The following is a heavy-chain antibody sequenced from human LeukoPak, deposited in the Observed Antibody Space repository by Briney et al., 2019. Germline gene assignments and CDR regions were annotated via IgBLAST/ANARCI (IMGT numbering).Heavy chain of an antibody. V-gene: IGHV3-33*06. Sequence: GGSLRLSCAASGFTFSSYGMHWVRQAPGKGLEWVAVIWYDGSNKYYVDSVKGRFTISRDYSKNTLYLQMNSLRAEDTAVYYCAKDLGSGGYSYGYSDYWGQGTLVTVSS. J-gene: IGHJ4*02. CDR1: GFTFSSYG. CDR3: AKDLGSGGYSYGYSDY. CDR2: IWYDGSNK. D-gene: IGHD5-18*01.